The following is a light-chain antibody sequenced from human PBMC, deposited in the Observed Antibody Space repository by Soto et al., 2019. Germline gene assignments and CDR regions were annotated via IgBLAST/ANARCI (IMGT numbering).Light chain of an antibody. Sequence: QSVLTQPASVYGSARQSITISCTGTSSDVGSYNLVSWYQQHPGKAPKLMIYEGSKRPSGVSNRFSGSKSGNTASLTISGLQAEDEADYYCCSYAGSVVFGGGTKLTVL. J-gene: IGLJ2*01. CDR1: SSDVGSYNL. V-gene: IGLV2-23*01. CDR2: EGS. CDR3: CSYAGSVV.